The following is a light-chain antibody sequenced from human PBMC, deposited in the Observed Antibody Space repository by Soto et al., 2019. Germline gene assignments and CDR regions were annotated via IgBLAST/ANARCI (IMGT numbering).Light chain of an antibody. CDR3: CSYAGSSTYV. Sequence: QSVLTQPASVSGSPGQSITISCTGTSSDVGSYNLVSWYQQHPGKAPKLMIYEDSKRPSGVSNRFSGSKSGNTFSLTISGLQAEDEADYYCCSYAGSSTYVFGTGTKVTVL. CDR1: SSDVGSYNL. J-gene: IGLJ1*01. V-gene: IGLV2-23*01. CDR2: EDS.